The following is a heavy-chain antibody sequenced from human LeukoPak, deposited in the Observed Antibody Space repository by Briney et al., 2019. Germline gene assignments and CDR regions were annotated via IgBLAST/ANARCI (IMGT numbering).Heavy chain of an antibody. CDR3: ARVNDSSGYYPLDY. CDR2: IYSGGST. V-gene: IGHV3-66*01. Sequence: PGGSLRLSCAASGFTVSSNYMSWVRQTPGKGLEWVSVIYSGGSTYYAASVTGRFTISRDNSKNTLYLQMNSLRAEDTAVYYCARVNDSSGYYPLDYWGQGTLVTVSS. CDR1: GFTVSSNY. D-gene: IGHD3-22*01. J-gene: IGHJ4*02.